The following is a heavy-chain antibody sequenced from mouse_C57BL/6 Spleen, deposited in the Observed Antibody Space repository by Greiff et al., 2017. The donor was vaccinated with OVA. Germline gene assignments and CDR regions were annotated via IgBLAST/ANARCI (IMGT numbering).Heavy chain of an antibody. CDR3: ARNEGMRLRGYFDV. CDR1: GFSLTSYG. J-gene: IGHJ1*03. CDR2: IWSGGST. V-gene: IGHV2-2*01. D-gene: IGHD2-4*01. Sequence: QVQLQQSGPGLVQPSQSLSITCTVSGFSLTSYGVHWVRQSPGKGLEWLGVIWSGGSTDYNAAFISRLSISKDNSKSQVFFKMNRLQADDTAIYYCARNEGMRLRGYFDVWGTGTTVTVSS.